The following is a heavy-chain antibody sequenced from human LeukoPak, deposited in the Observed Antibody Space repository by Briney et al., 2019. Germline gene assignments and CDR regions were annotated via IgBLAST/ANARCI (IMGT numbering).Heavy chain of an antibody. D-gene: IGHD3/OR15-3a*01. CDR1: GFTFSSFW. V-gene: IGHV3-7*05. J-gene: IGHJ4*02. CDR3: ARAASFWTGFYAFRY. Sequence: PGGSLRLSCVASGFTFSSFWMSWVRQAPGKGLEWVANIKQDGSEKYYVDSVKGRFTISRDNANHSLYLQMNSLRADDTAVYYCARAASFWTGFYAFRYWGQGTLVTVSS. CDR2: IKQDGSEK.